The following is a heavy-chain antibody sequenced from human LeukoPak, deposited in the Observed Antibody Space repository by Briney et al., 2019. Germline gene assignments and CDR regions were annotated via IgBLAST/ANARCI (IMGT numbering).Heavy chain of an antibody. CDR1: GFTFSIYA. J-gene: IGHJ3*01. D-gene: IGHD2-8*01. V-gene: IGHV3-21*01. CDR2: IGGSSTSL. CDR3: AKDSFSYNGIFDALDV. Sequence: GGSLRLSCAASGFTFSIYAMNWVRQAPGEGLEWVSSIGGSSTSLYYADSLKGRFTISRDNAKNSLYLQLNSLRAEDTAVYYCAKDSFSYNGIFDALDVWGQGTMVTVSS.